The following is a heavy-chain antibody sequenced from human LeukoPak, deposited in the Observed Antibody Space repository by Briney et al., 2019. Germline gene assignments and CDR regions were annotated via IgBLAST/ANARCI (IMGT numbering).Heavy chain of an antibody. CDR1: GFTFSSYW. V-gene: IGHV3-30*02. D-gene: IGHD3-22*01. CDR3: AKESESYDSSGSTFHY. J-gene: IGHJ4*02. CDR2: IRYDGSDK. Sequence: GGSLRLPCAASGFTFSSYWMSWVRQAPGKGLEWVAFIRYDGSDKYYTDSVKGRFTISRDDSKNTLYLQMNSLRAEDTAVYYCAKESESYDSSGSTFHYWGQGTLVTVSS.